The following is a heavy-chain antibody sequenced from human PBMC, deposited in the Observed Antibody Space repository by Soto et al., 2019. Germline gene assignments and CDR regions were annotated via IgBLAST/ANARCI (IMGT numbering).Heavy chain of an antibody. D-gene: IGHD3-10*01. CDR1: GFRFSDHY. V-gene: IGHV3-11*01. CDR3: ASDPYYYASGF. J-gene: IGHJ4*02. Sequence: QVQLVESGGGLVEPGGSLRLSCAASGFRFSDHYMTWLRQAPGKGLEWVSKISGDATTTYYADSVKGRFTVSRDNAKNSVYLQMNSLRAEDTAVYYCASDPYYYASGFWGQGTLVTVSS. CDR2: ISGDATTT.